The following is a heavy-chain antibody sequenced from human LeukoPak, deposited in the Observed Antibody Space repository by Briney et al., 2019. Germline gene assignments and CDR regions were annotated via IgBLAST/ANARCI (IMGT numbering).Heavy chain of an antibody. D-gene: IGHD1-26*01. CDR3: VTSEGGPRYSGRYHFDY. Sequence: GASVKVSCKASGGTFSSYAISRVRQAPGQGLGWMGGIIPIFGTANYAQKFQGRVTITADESTSTAYMELSSLRSEDTATYYCVTSEGGPRYSGRYHFDYWGQGALVTVSS. CDR1: GGTFSSYA. V-gene: IGHV1-69*13. CDR2: IIPIFGTA. J-gene: IGHJ4*02.